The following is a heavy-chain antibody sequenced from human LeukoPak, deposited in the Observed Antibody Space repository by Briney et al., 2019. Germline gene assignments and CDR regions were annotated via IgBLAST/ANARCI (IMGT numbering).Heavy chain of an antibody. Sequence: PGGSLRLSCAVSGFTFSDHFLDWVRQAPGKGPEWVANIKQDGSEEYYADSVKGRFTISRDNGKNSLNLQMNSLRAEDTAVYYCARWAGVTDYWGQGTLVTVSS. D-gene: IGHD5-18*01. V-gene: IGHV3-7*01. CDR2: IKQDGSEE. CDR3: ARWAGVTDY. CDR1: GFTFSDHF. J-gene: IGHJ4*02.